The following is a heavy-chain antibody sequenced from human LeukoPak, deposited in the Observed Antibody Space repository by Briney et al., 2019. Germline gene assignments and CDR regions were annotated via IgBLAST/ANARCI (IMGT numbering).Heavy chain of an antibody. D-gene: IGHD3-10*01. CDR1: GYTFTSNA. CDR2: INAGNGNT. CDR3: ARNPHFGEAIFDP. J-gene: IGHJ5*02. Sequence: ASVKLSCKASGYTFTSNAMHCVRQAPGQRLEWMGRINAGNGNTKYSQKFQGRVTITRDTSASTAYMELSSLRSEDTAVYYCARNPHFGEAIFDPGGQGTLVTVSS. V-gene: IGHV1-3*01.